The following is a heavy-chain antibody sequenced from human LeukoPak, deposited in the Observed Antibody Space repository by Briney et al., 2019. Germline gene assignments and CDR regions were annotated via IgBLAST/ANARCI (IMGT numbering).Heavy chain of an antibody. Sequence: ASVKVSCKASGYAFTDYYMHWVRQAPGQGLEWMGWINPNSGGTNYAQSFQGRVTMTRDTSISTAYMELSRLRSDDTAVYYCARDLTGRSDYWGQGTLVTVSS. CDR3: ARDLTGRSDY. J-gene: IGHJ4*02. V-gene: IGHV1-2*02. CDR1: GYAFTDYY. CDR2: INPNSGGT. D-gene: IGHD3-9*01.